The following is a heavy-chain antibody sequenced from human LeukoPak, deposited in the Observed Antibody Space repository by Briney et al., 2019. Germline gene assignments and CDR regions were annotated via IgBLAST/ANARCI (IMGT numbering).Heavy chain of an antibody. Sequence: PSETLSLTCTVSGGSIRSSYYYWGWIRQPPGKGLEWIGSIYDSGSTYYNPSLKSRVTISVDTSKNQFSLKLSSVTAADTAVYYCARVDYYDSSGYYFPDYWGQGSLVTVSS. J-gene: IGHJ4*02. D-gene: IGHD3-22*01. CDR2: IYDSGST. CDR3: ARVDYYDSSGYYFPDY. CDR1: GGSIRSSYYY. V-gene: IGHV4-39*01.